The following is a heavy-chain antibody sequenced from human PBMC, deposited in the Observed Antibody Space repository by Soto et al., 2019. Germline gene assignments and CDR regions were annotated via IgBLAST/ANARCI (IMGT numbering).Heavy chain of an antibody. V-gene: IGHV4-59*01. CDR1: GGSISSYY. Sequence: SETLSLTCTVSGGSISSYYWSWIQQPPGKGLEWIGYIYYSGSTNYNPSLKSRVTISVDTSKNQFSLKLSSVTAADTAVYYCARVRPIEDFWSGYHLGFDYWGQGTLVTVSS. CDR3: ARVRPIEDFWSGYHLGFDY. CDR2: IYYSGST. D-gene: IGHD3-3*01. J-gene: IGHJ4*02.